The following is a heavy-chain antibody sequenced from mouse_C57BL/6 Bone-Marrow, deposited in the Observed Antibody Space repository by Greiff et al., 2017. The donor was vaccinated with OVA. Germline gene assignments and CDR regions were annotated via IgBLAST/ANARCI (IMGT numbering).Heavy chain of an antibody. CDR2: ILPGSGST. J-gene: IGHJ1*03. Sequence: QVQLKESGAELMKPGASVKLSCKATGYTFTGYWIEWVKQRPGHGLEWIGEILPGSGSTNYNEKFKGKATFTADTSSNTAYMQLSSLTTEDSAIYYCARYPLDYYGSSYGYFDVWGTGTTVTVSS. V-gene: IGHV1-9*01. D-gene: IGHD1-1*01. CDR3: ARYPLDYYGSSYGYFDV. CDR1: GYTFTGYW.